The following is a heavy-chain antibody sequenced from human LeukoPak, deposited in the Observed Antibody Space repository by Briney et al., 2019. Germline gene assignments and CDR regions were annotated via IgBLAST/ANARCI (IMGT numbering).Heavy chain of an antibody. Sequence: GASVKVSCKASGYTFTGYYMHWVRQAPGQGLERMGWINPNSGGTNYAQKFQGRVPMTRDTSISTAYMELSRLRSDDTAVYYCARDWDYDAPKSNWGQGTLVTVSS. J-gene: IGHJ4*02. CDR2: INPNSGGT. D-gene: IGHD1-7*01. V-gene: IGHV1-2*02. CDR1: GYTFTGYY. CDR3: ARDWDYDAPKSN.